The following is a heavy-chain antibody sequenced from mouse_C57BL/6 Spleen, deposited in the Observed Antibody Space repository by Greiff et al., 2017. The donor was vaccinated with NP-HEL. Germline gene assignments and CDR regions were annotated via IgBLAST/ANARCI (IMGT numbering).Heavy chain of an antibody. CDR3: ARPDHYYAMDY. V-gene: IGHV5-17*01. J-gene: IGHJ4*01. CDR2: ISSGSSTI. Sequence: EVQLVESGGGLVKPGGSLKLSCAASGFTFSDYGMHWVRQAPEKGLEWVAYISSGSSTIYYADTVKGRFTISRDNAKNTLFLQMTSLRSEDTAMYYCARPDHYYAMDYWGQGTSVTVSS. CDR1: GFTFSDYG.